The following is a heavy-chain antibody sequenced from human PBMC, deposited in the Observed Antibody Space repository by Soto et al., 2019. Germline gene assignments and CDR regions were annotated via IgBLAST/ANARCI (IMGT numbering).Heavy chain of an antibody. V-gene: IGHV3-30-3*01. J-gene: IGHJ4*02. CDR3: ARGDGEFDIVLMVYALDY. Sequence: GGSLRLSCAASGFTFSSYAMHWVRQAPGKGLEWVAVISYDGSNKYYADSVKGRFTISRDNSKNTLYLQMNSLRAEDTAVYYCARGDGEFDIVLMVYALDYWGQGTLVTVSS. CDR2: ISYDGSNK. D-gene: IGHD2-8*01. CDR1: GFTFSSYA.